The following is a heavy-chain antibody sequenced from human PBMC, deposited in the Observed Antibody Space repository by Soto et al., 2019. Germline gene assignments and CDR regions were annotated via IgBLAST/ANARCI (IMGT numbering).Heavy chain of an antibody. CDR1: GGSINSSSYY. CDR3: ARQIGPHYFDY. V-gene: IGHV4-39*01. CDR2: IYYSGST. Sequence: SETLSLTCTVSGGSINSSSYYWGWIRQPPGKGLEWIGSIYYSGSTYYNPSLKSRVTISVDTSKNQFSLKLSSVTAADTAVYYCARQIGPHYFDYWGQGTLVTVSS. J-gene: IGHJ4*02.